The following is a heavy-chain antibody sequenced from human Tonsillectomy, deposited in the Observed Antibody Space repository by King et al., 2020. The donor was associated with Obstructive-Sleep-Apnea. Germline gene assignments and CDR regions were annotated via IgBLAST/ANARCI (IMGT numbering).Heavy chain of an antibody. CDR1: GGSISSYY. CDR2: IYYTGST. D-gene: IGHD3-10*01. J-gene: IGHJ5*02. Sequence: QLQESGPGLVKPSETLSLTCTVSGGSISSYYWTWIRQSPGKRLEWIGYIYYTGSTNYSPSFKSRVTISVDTSKNQFSLHLSSVTAADTAVYYCARAPYGSGLVDWFDPWGQGTLVTVSS. CDR3: ARAPYGSGLVDWFDP. V-gene: IGHV4-59*01.